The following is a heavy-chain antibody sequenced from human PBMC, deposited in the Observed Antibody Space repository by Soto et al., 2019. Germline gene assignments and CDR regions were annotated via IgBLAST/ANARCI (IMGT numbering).Heavy chain of an antibody. Sequence: ELQLVESGGGLVQPGGSLRLSCEASGFTFSGCWMHWVRQPPGKGLVWVSRISGDGSSTSYADSVIGRFIISRDNARNTLYLQKHSLRDDDTAVYFCTRGCGGKYYGYFDDWGQGTLVTVSS. CDR3: TRGCGGKYYGYFDD. D-gene: IGHD1-26*01. J-gene: IGHJ4*03. CDR2: ISGDGSST. CDR1: GFTFSGCW. V-gene: IGHV3-74*01.